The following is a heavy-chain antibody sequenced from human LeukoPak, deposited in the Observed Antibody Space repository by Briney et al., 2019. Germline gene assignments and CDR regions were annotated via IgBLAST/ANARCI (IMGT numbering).Heavy chain of an antibody. Sequence: GGSLRLSCAASGFTFSSYWMSWVRQAPGKGLEWVANIKQDGSEKYYVDSVKGRFTISRDNAKNSLYLQMNSLRAEDTAVYYCAKAVEMATIDILDYWGQGTLVTVSS. CDR2: IKQDGSEK. V-gene: IGHV3-7*03. J-gene: IGHJ4*02. CDR3: AKAVEMATIDILDY. D-gene: IGHD5-24*01. CDR1: GFTFSSYW.